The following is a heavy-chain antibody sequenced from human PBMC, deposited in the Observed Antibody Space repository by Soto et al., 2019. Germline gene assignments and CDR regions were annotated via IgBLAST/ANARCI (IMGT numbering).Heavy chain of an antibody. CDR2: ISGSGGST. CDR1: GFTFSSYA. V-gene: IGHV3-23*01. D-gene: IGHD6-13*01. CDR3: ATLPGIAAAGRYGMDV. J-gene: IGHJ6*02. Sequence: PGGSLRLSCAASGFTFSSYAMSWVRPAPGKGLEWVSAISGSGGSTYYADSVKGRFTISRDNSKNTLYLQMNSLRAKDTAVYYCATLPGIAAAGRYGMDVWGQGTTVTVSS.